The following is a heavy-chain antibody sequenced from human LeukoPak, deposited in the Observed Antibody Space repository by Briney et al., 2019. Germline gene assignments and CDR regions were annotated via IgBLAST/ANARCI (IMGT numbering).Heavy chain of an antibody. J-gene: IGHJ6*02. D-gene: IGHD3-22*01. Sequence: PGGSLRLSCAASGFTFDDYAMHWVRQAPGKDLEWVSGISWNSGSIGYADSVKGRFTISRDNAKNSLYLQMNSLRAEDTALYYCAKDIGYDSSGNNSGYYYYYYGMDVWGQGTTVTVSS. CDR3: AKDIGYDSSGNNSGYYYYYYGMDV. CDR1: GFTFDDYA. CDR2: ISWNSGSI. V-gene: IGHV3-9*01.